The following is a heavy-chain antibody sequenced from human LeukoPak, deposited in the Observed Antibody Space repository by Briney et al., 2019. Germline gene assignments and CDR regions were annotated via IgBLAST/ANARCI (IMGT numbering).Heavy chain of an antibody. Sequence: GGSLRLSCAASGFIFSGAAVHWVRQAPGKGLEWLGRIRTKPNSYATVYAASIKGRFTMSRDDSKNTTYLQMSSLKTEDTAMYFCTSYFDSTGWSGNWFDPWGQGTLVTVSS. V-gene: IGHV3-73*01. CDR3: TSYFDSTGWSGNWFDP. D-gene: IGHD6-19*01. J-gene: IGHJ5*02. CDR2: IRTKPNSYAT. CDR1: GFIFSGAA.